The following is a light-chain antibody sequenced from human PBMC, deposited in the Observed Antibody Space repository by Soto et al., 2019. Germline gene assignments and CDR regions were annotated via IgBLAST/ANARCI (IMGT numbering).Light chain of an antibody. CDR1: SSDVGGYNY. CDR3: SSYTSSSTPYV. V-gene: IGLV2-14*01. J-gene: IGLJ1*01. Sequence: QSVLTQPASVSGSPGQSITISCTGTSSDVGGYNYVSWYQQHPVKAPKLMIYDVTNRPSGVSDRFSGSKSGNTASLTISGHQAEDEADYYCSSYTSSSTPYVFGPGTKLTVL. CDR2: DVT.